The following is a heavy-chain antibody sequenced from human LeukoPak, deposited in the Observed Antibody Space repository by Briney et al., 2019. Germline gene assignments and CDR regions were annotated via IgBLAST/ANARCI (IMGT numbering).Heavy chain of an antibody. CDR2: IYPGDSDT. D-gene: IGHD1-26*01. J-gene: IGHJ4*02. V-gene: IGHV5-51*01. Sequence: GESLKISCKGSGYSFTSYWIGWVRQMPGKGLEWMGIIYPGDSDTRYSPSFQGQVTISADKSISTAYLQWSSLKASDTAMYYFGKNRPIPGGWELHPPHYGAREPLVPVSS. CDR1: GYSFTSYW. CDR3: GKNRPIPGGWELHPPHY.